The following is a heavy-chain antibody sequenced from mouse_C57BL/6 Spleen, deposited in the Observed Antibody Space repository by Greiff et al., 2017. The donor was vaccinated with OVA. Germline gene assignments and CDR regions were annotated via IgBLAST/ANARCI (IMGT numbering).Heavy chain of an antibody. D-gene: IGHD2-4*01. CDR2: IDPSDSYT. CDR3: ARGHDYEPFDY. Sequence: VQLQQPGAELVKPGASVKLSCKASGYTFTSYWMQWVKQRPGQGLEWIGEIDPSDSYTNYNQKFKGKATLTVDTASSTAYMQLSSLTSEDSAVYYCARGHDYEPFDYWGQGTTLTVSS. CDR1: GYTFTSYW. V-gene: IGHV1-50*01. J-gene: IGHJ2*01.